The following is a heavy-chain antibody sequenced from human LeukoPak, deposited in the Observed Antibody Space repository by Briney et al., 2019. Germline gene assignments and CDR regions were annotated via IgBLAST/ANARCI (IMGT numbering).Heavy chain of an antibody. CDR3: TTDILTGYGRNEEVDY. V-gene: IGHV3-15*01. CDR1: GFTFSNAW. CDR2: IKSKTDGGTT. Sequence: GGSLRLSCAASGFTFSNAWMSWVRQAPGKGLEWVCRIKSKTDGGTTDYAAPVKGRFTISRDDSKNTLYLQMNSLKTEDTAVYYCTTDILTGYGRNEEVDYWGQGTLVTVSS. D-gene: IGHD3-9*01. J-gene: IGHJ4*02.